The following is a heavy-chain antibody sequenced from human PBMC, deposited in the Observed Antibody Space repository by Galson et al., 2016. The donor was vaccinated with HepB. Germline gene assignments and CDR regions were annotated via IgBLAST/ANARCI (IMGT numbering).Heavy chain of an antibody. CDR1: GFSLSPSEVA. Sequence: PALVKPTQTLTLTCTFSGFSLSPSEVAVGWIRQPPGKALEWLALIYWDDGKRYNASLKSRLTVNKDTSKNQVVLKMTNMDPVDTGTYYCAHSLSTGGGFDPGGQGTLVTVSS. J-gene: IGHJ5*02. CDR3: AHSLSTGGGFDP. CDR2: IYWDDGK. D-gene: IGHD3-16*01. V-gene: IGHV2-5*02.